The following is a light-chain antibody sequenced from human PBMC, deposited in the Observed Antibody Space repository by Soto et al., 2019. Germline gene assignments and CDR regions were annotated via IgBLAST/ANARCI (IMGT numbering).Light chain of an antibody. CDR1: QSVSSSY. J-gene: IGKJ1*01. Sequence: IVLTQSPAILALSPGDRATLSCRASQSVSSSYLAWYQHKPGQAPRLLIHGASSRVTGIPDRFSGSGSGTDFTLTISRLEPEDFAVYYCQQYDSSPKTFGQGTKVDIK. V-gene: IGKV3-20*01. CDR3: QQYDSSPKT. CDR2: GAS.